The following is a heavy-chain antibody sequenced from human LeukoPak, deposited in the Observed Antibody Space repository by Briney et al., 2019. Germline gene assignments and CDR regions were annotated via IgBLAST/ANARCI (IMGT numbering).Heavy chain of an antibody. D-gene: IGHD6-19*01. CDR3: ARVLGIAVREYYFDY. CDR2: IIPIFGTA. CDR1: GGTFSSYA. V-gene: IGHV1-69*06. J-gene: IGHJ4*02. Sequence: GASVKVSCKASGGTFSSYAISWVRQAPGQGLEWMGGIIPIFGTANYAQKFQGRVTITADKSTSTAYMELSSLRSEDTAVYYCARVLGIAVREYYFDYWGQGTLVTVSS.